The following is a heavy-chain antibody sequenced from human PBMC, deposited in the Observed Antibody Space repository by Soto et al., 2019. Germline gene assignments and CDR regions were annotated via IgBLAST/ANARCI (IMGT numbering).Heavy chain of an antibody. V-gene: IGHV3-7*03. J-gene: IGHJ4*02. Sequence: PWGSLRLSCAASGFTFSSYWISFFRHSPLKGLEWVANMRQDGNEKYYVDSVKGRFTISRDNAKNSLYLQMNTLRAEDTAVYYCARILCSTTSCYTFDYWGQGTLVTVSS. CDR1: GFTFSSYW. CDR2: MRQDGNEK. D-gene: IGHD2-2*02. CDR3: ARILCSTTSCYTFDY.